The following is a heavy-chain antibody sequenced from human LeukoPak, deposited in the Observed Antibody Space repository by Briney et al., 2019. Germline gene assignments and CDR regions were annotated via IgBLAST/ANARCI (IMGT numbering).Heavy chain of an antibody. Sequence: ASVKVSCKASGYTFNVYFMQWVRQAPGQGLEWMGWINPNSGGTNYAQKFQGRVTMTLDTSNSAAYMELTSLTPDDTAIYYCACGRGSGSLRWGQGTLVTVSS. V-gene: IGHV1-2*02. J-gene: IGHJ4*02. CDR1: GYTFNVYF. CDR2: INPNSGGT. D-gene: IGHD1-26*01. CDR3: ACGRGSGSLR.